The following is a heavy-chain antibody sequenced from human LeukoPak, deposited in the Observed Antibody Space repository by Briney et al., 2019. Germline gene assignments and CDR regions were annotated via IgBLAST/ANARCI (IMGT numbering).Heavy chain of an antibody. CDR2: ISSSSSYT. CDR3: AKAYYDTSGRMGGFDY. Sequence: GGSLRLSCAASGFTFSDYQMSWIRQAPGKGLEWVSYISSSSSYTNYADSVKGRFTISRDNAKSSLYLQMNSLRAEDTAVYYCAKAYYDTSGRMGGFDYWGQGTLVTVSS. J-gene: IGHJ4*02. D-gene: IGHD3-22*01. CDR1: GFTFSDYQ. V-gene: IGHV3-11*03.